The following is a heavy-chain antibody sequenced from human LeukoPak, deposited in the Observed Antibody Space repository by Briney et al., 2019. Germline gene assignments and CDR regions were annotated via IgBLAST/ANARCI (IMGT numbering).Heavy chain of an antibody. CDR3: ARGPITTRSHFDY. CDR2: IIPIFATA. J-gene: IGHJ4*02. V-gene: IGHV1-69*01. CDR1: GGTFSSYA. D-gene: IGHD3-22*01. Sequence: SVKVSCKASGGTFSSYAISWVRQAPGQGLEWMGGIIPIFATANYAQKFQGRVTITADESTSTAYMELSSLRSEDTAVYHCARGPITTRSHFDYWGQGTLVTVSS.